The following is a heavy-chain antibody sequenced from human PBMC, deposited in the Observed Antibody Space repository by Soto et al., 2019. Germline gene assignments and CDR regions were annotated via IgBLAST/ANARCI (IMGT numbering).Heavy chain of an antibody. V-gene: IGHV1-8*01. J-gene: IGHJ4*02. CDR2: MNPNSGNT. Sequence: ASVKVSCKASGYTFTSYDINWVRQATGQGLEWMGWMNPNSGNTGYAQKFQGRVTMTRNTSISTAYMELSSLRSEDMAVYYCARGNSQMVRGAILPAPVDYWGQGTLVTVSS. CDR3: ARGNSQMVRGAILPAPVDY. CDR1: GYTFTSYD. D-gene: IGHD3-10*01.